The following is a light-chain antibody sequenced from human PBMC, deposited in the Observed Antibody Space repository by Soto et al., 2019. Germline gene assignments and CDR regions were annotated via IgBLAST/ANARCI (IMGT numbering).Light chain of an antibody. Sequence: QSVLTQPASVSGSLGQSITISCTGTSSDIGGYKYVSWYQQHPGKAPKLIIFEVSNRPSGVSDRFSGSNSGNTASLTISGLQAEEEADYYCTSYSRYRVLVFGGGTKFTVL. CDR3: TSYSRYRVLV. CDR1: SSDIGGYKY. J-gene: IGLJ3*02. CDR2: EVS. V-gene: IGLV2-14*01.